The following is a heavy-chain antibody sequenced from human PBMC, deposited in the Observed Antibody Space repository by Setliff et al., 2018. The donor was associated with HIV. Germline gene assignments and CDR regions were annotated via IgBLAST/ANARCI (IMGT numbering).Heavy chain of an antibody. CDR2: FDPEDDET. J-gene: IGHJ6*03. D-gene: IGHD3-10*01. CDR3: ARGRSLVRGSGGPENYYMDV. V-gene: IGHV1-24*01. CDR1: GYTLTELS. Sequence: ASVKVSCKVSGYTLTELSIHWVRQAPGKGLEWMGGFDPEDDETVYAQKFQGRVTMTRNTSISTAYMELSSLRSEDTAVYYCARGRSLVRGSGGPENYYMDVWGKGTTVTVSS.